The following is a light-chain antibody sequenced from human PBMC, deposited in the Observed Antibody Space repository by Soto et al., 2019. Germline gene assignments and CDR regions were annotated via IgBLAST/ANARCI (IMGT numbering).Light chain of an antibody. J-gene: IGKJ3*01. CDR2: GAS. CDR3: QQRSSLPFT. V-gene: IGKV3-11*01. CDR1: QSVSSN. Sequence: EKVMPRYPATLSLSPGERAPRSRRASQSVSSNLAWYQQKPGQAPSLLIYGASTRATGTPARFSGSGSGTDFTLTISSLEPEDFAVYYCQQRSSLPFTFGPGTKVDI.